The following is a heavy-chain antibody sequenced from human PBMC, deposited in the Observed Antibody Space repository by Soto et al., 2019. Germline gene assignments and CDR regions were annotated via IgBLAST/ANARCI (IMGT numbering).Heavy chain of an antibody. D-gene: IGHD3-22*01. J-gene: IGHJ4*02. CDR2: INPSGGST. CDR3: ARDLYYDSTGGGGLGVGFDY. Sequence: QVQLVQSGAEVKKPGASVKVSCKASGYTFTSYYMHWVRQAPGQGLEWMGIINPSGGSTSYAQKCRGRVTMTRDTSTSTVYMELSSLRSEDTAVYYCARDLYYDSTGGGGLGVGFDYWGQGTLVTVSS. V-gene: IGHV1-46*01. CDR1: GYTFTSYY.